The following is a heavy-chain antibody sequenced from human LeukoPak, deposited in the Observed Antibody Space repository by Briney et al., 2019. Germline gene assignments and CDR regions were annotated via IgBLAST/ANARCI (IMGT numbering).Heavy chain of an antibody. CDR2: INHSGST. Sequence: PSETLSLTCAVYGGSFSGYYWSWIRQPPGKGLEWSGEINHSGSTNYNPSLKSRVTISVDTSKNQFSLKLSSVTAADTAVYYCARLLQTFTYYYYYGMDVWGQGTTVTVSS. J-gene: IGHJ6*02. V-gene: IGHV4-34*01. CDR3: ARLLQTFTYYYYYGMDV. D-gene: IGHD2-15*01. CDR1: GGSFSGYY.